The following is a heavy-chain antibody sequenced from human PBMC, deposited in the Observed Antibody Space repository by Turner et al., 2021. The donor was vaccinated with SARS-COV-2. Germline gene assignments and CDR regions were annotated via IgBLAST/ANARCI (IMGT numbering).Heavy chain of an antibody. D-gene: IGHD6-13*01. CDR3: ARDRIAAAGTGWFDP. J-gene: IGHJ5*02. CDR2: ISAYNGNT. Sequence: QVQLVQSGAEVKKPGAALTVSCRASGYTFTSYDISWVRQAPGQGLEWMGWISAYNGNTNYAQKLQGRVTMTTDTSTSTAYMELRSLRSDDTAVYYCARDRIAAAGTGWFDPWGQGTLVTVSS. CDR1: GYTFTSYD. V-gene: IGHV1-18*01.